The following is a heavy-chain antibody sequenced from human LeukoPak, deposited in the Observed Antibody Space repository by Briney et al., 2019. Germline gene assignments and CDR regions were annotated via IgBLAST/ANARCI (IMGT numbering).Heavy chain of an antibody. CDR3: ARGVEIEYSSSSRNWFFDL. J-gene: IGHJ2*01. CDR1: GGSISSYY. Sequence: TSETLSLTCTVSGGSISSYYWSWIWQPPGKGLEWIGYIYYSGSTNYNPSLKSRVTISVDTSKNQFSLKLSSVTAADTAVYYCARGVEIEYSSSSRNWFFDLWGRGTLVTVSS. CDR2: IYYSGST. V-gene: IGHV4-59*08. D-gene: IGHD6-6*01.